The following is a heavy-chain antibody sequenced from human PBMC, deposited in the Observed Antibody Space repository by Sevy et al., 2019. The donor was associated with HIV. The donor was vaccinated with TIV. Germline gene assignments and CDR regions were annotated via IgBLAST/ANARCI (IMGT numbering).Heavy chain of an antibody. CDR1: GFSLSDYW. V-gene: IGHV3-74*01. J-gene: IGHJ5*02. D-gene: IGHD4-4*01. Sequence: GGSLRLSCAASGFSLSDYWMHWVRQAPGKGLVWVSHIINDGSDTGYADSVKGRFTISRDNTKNTLYLQMNSLRAEDTAVYYCARDIPNHSLSFDPWGQGTLVTVSS. CDR3: ARDIPNHSLSFDP. CDR2: IINDGSDT.